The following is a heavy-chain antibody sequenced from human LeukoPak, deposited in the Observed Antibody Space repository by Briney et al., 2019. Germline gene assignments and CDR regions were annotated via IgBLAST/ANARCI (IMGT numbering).Heavy chain of an antibody. CDR2: ISRDGGST. D-gene: IGHD5-18*01. CDR1: GFTFDDYI. V-gene: IGHV3-43*01. CDR3: AKGGYNYGYLDY. J-gene: IGHJ4*02. Sequence: GGSLRLSCAASGFTFDDYIMHWVRQGPGKGLEWVSLISRDGGSTYHADSVKGRFTISRDNSKNSLYLQMTSLRTEDTALYYCAKGGYNYGYLDYWGQGTLVTVSS.